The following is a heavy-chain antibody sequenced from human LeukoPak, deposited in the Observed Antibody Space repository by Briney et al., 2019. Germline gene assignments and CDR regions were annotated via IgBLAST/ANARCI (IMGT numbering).Heavy chain of an antibody. V-gene: IGHV5-51*01. CDR3: VRTDSSGYYCAFHY. CDR2: IFPGDSDT. Sequence: GESLKISCKGSGYSFSNYWIGWVRQMPGKGLEWMGIIFPGDSDTRYSPSFQGQVTISADKSISTAYLHWSSLKASDTAMYYCVRTDSSGYYCAFHYWGQGTLVTVSS. CDR1: GYSFSNYW. J-gene: IGHJ4*02. D-gene: IGHD3-22*01.